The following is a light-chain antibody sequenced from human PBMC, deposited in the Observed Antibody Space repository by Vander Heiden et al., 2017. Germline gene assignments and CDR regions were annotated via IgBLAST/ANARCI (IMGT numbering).Light chain of an antibody. Sequence: SYELTQPPSVSVSPGQTASITCSGDKLGDQYASWYQQKPGQSPVVVIYQDSKRPSGIPERFSGSNSGTTANLTISGTQAMDEAYYYCQEWDSSTEVFGTGTKVTVL. CDR1: KLGDQY. CDR2: QDS. J-gene: IGLJ1*01. V-gene: IGLV3-1*01. CDR3: QEWDSSTEV.